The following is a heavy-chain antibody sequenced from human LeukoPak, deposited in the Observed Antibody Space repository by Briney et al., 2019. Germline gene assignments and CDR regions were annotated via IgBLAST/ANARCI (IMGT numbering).Heavy chain of an antibody. CDR1: GYTFTGYY. J-gene: IGHJ4*02. D-gene: IGHD6-13*01. CDR2: INPKSGGT. V-gene: IGHV1-2*02. CDR3: ARDLFYIAAAGTTGY. Sequence: ASVKVSCKASGYTFTGYYMHWVRQAPGQGLEWMGWINPKSGGTNYAQKFQGRVTMTRDTSISTAYMELSRLRSDDTAVYYCARDLFYIAAAGTTGYWGQGTLVTVST.